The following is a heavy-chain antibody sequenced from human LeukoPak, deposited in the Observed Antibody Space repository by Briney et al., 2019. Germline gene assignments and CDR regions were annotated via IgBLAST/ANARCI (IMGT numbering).Heavy chain of an antibody. CDR2: ISSSGSII. Sequence: PGGSLRLSCAASGFPFSDYYMSWIRQAPGKGLEWVSYISSSGSIIYYADSMKGRFTISRDNAKNSLYLQMNSLRAEDTAVYYCARDGEYASSLFDYWGQGTLVTVSS. CDR3: ARDGEYASSLFDY. D-gene: IGHD3-10*01. J-gene: IGHJ4*02. V-gene: IGHV3-11*04. CDR1: GFPFSDYY.